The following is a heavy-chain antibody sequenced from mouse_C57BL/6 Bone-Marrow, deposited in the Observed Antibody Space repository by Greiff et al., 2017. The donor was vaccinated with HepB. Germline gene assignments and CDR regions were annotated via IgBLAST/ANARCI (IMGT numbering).Heavy chain of an antibody. CDR3: ARIDYYGSSYSY. Sequence: QVQLQQSGAELVRPGPSVKMSCKASGYTFTNYWIGWAKQRPGHGLEWIGDIYPGGGYTNYNEKFKGKATLTADKSSSTAYMQFSSLTSEDSAIYYCARIDYYGSSYSYWGQGTTLTVSS. J-gene: IGHJ2*01. V-gene: IGHV1-63*01. CDR1: GYTFTNYW. CDR2: IYPGGGYT. D-gene: IGHD1-1*01.